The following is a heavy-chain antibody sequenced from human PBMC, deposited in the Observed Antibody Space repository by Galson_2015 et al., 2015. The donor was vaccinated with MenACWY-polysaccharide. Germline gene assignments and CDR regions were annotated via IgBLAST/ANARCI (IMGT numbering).Heavy chain of an antibody. CDR2: IWYDGSNK. Sequence: SLRLSCAASGFTFSTYGMHWVRQAPGKGLEWVAVIWYDGSNKYYTDSVKGRFTISRDNSKNTLYLQMNSLRAEDTAVYYCARSHVVVVTAIQDTNSFDIWGQGTMVTVPS. CDR1: GFTFSTYG. J-gene: IGHJ3*02. D-gene: IGHD2-21*02. CDR3: ARSHVVVVTAIQDTNSFDI. V-gene: IGHV3-33*01.